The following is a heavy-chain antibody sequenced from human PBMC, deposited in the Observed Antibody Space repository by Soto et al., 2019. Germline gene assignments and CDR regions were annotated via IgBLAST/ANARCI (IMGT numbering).Heavy chain of an antibody. CDR2: IYYSGST. D-gene: IGHD4-17*01. CDR1: GGSISSYY. CDR3: ARQKRGTVTIIDY. V-gene: IGHV4-59*08. J-gene: IGHJ4*02. Sequence: PSETLSLTCIVSGGSISSYYWSWIRQPPGKGLEWIGYIYYSGSTNYNPSLKSRVTISVDTSKNQFSLKLSSVTAADTAVYYCARQKRGTVTIIDYWGKGTLVTVSS.